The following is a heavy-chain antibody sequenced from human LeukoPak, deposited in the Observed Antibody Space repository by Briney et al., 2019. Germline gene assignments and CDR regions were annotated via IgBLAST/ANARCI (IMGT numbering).Heavy chain of an antibody. D-gene: IGHD6-19*01. V-gene: IGHV5-51*01. CDR2: IYPGDSDT. CDR1: GYSFRSYW. J-gene: IGHJ4*02. CDR3: ARQGDSSGWSSPFDY. Sequence: GESLKISCQGSGYSFRSYWIGWVRQMPGKGLEWMEIIYPGDSDTRYSPSFQGQVTISADKSISTAYLQWSSLKASDTAMYYCARQGDSSGWSSPFDYWGRGTLVTVSS.